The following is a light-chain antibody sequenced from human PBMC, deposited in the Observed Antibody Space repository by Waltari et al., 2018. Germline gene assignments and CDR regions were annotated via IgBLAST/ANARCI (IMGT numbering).Light chain of an antibody. CDR2: EAT. Sequence: QSALSQPASVSGSPGQSITISCTGTNSDVGSYNYVSWYQHHPGKAPKLIIYEATTRPSGVSNRFSGSKSGNTASLTIYGLQAEDEADYYCCSYAGSITWVFGGGTKVTVL. CDR3: CSYAGSITWV. CDR1: NSDVGSYNY. J-gene: IGLJ3*02. V-gene: IGLV2-23*01.